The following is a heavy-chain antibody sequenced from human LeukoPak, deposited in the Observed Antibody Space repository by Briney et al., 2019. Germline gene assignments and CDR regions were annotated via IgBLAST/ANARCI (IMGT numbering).Heavy chain of an antibody. V-gene: IGHV3-48*03. CDR2: ISSSGSTI. Sequence: GSLRLSCAASGFTFSSYEMNWVRQAPGKGLEWVSYISSSGSTIYYADSVKGRFTISRDNAKNSLYLQMNSLRAEDTAVYYCARVRDYDFWSGYPYYYYSMDVWGQGTTVTVSS. CDR3: ARVRDYDFWSGYPYYYYSMDV. D-gene: IGHD3-3*01. CDR1: GFTFSSYE. J-gene: IGHJ6*02.